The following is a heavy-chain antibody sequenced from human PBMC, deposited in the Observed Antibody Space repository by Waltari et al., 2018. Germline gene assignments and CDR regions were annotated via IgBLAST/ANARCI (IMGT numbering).Heavy chain of an antibody. CDR1: GFPSRSYR. V-gene: IGHV3-21*01. D-gene: IGHD6-19*01. CDR2: ISSSSSYI. CDR3: ARDESSGRGMDV. J-gene: IGHJ6*02. Sequence: EVQLVEPGGGLVKPGGSLRLSCASSGFPSRSYRQNWVRQAPGKGLEWVSSISSSSSYIYYADSVKGRFTISRDNAKNSLYLQMNSLRAEDTAVYYCARDESSGRGMDVWGQGTTVTVSS.